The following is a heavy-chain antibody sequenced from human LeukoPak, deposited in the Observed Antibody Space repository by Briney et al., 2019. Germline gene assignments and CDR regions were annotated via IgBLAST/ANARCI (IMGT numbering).Heavy chain of an antibody. CDR1: GFTVSNSY. CDR3: ARDRGYCSGGSCYTYYFDY. Sequence: GGALRLSCAASGFTVSNSYMNWVRQAPGKGLEWVSYISMSRGTIHYADSVKGRFTISRDNAKNSLYLQMNSLRDEDTAVYYCARDRGYCSGGSCYTYYFDYWGQGTLVTVSS. D-gene: IGHD2-15*01. CDR2: ISMSRGTI. V-gene: IGHV3-48*02. J-gene: IGHJ4*02.